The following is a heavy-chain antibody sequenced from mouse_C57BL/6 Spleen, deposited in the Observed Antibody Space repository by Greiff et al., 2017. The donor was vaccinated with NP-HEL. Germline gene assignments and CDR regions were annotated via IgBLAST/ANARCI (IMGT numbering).Heavy chain of an antibody. CDR3: ARHEDYYGSSYDYAMDY. J-gene: IGHJ4*01. CDR2: FYPGSGSI. D-gene: IGHD1-1*01. CDR1: GYTFTEYT. Sequence: VKLMESGAELVKPGASVKLSCKASGYTFTEYTIHWVKQRSGQGLEWIGWFYPGSGSIKYNEKFQDKATLPADKSSSTVYMELSRLTSEDSAVYFCARHEDYYGSSYDYAMDYWGQGTSVTVSS. V-gene: IGHV1-62-2*01.